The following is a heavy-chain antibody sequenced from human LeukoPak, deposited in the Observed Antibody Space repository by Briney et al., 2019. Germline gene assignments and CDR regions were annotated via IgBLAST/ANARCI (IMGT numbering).Heavy chain of an antibody. V-gene: IGHV5-51*01. CDR1: GYSFTNYW. J-gene: IGHJ4*02. Sequence: GESLKISCKGSGYSFTNYWIGWVRQMPGKGLEWMGIIYPGDSEARYRPSFQGQVTISADKSITTAYLQWSSLKASDTAIYYCARRTDRSFWYLDYWGQGTLVTVSS. CDR3: ARRTDRSFWYLDY. CDR2: IYPGDSEA.